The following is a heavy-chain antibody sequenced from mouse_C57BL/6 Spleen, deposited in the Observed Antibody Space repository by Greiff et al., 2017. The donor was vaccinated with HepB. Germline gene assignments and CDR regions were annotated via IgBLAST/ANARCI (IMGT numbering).Heavy chain of an antibody. CDR2: INPNNGGT. CDR3: ASLYDYDGWYFDV. Sequence: RRRPEPGRVNPGASVRIPGKPPGTTFPTSTWAGVKQGHGKSLGWIGDINPNNGGTSYNQKFKGKATLTVDKSSSTAYMELRSLTSEDTAVYYCASLYDYDGWYFDVWGTGTTVTVSS. D-gene: IGHD2-4*01. J-gene: IGHJ1*03. V-gene: IGHV1-18*01. CDR1: GTTFPTST.